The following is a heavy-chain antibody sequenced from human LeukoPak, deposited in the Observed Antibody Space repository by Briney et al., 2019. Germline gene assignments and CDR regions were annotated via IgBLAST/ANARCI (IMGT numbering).Heavy chain of an antibody. CDR3: AKSSDIAVAWGDYFDY. CDR1: GFTFSSYS. D-gene: IGHD6-19*01. Sequence: GGSLRLSCAASGFTFSSYSMNWVRQAPAKGLEWVSIISHDGSNKYYADSVKGRFTISRDNSKNTLYLHINSLRTQDTAVYYCAKSSDIAVAWGDYFDYWGQGTLVTVSS. V-gene: IGHV3-30*18. CDR2: ISHDGSNK. J-gene: IGHJ4*02.